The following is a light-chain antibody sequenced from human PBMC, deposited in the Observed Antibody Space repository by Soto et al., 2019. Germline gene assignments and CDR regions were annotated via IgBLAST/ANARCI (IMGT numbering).Light chain of an antibody. CDR1: SSDVGAYEY. CDR3: CSSAGRSTYV. V-gene: IGLV2-8*01. Sequence: QSALIQPPSASGSPGQSVTISCAGSSSDVGAYEYVSWYQQHPSKAPKLILYEVTKRPSGAPDRFSGSKSGNTASLTISGLQAEDEAAYYCCSSAGRSTYVFGSGTKVTVL. CDR2: EVT. J-gene: IGLJ1*01.